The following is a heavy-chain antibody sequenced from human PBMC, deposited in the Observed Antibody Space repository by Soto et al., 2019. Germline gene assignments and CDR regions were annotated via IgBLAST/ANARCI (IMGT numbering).Heavy chain of an antibody. J-gene: IGHJ3*02. CDR3: ARPNQGDYAFDI. Sequence: QVQLQESGPGLVKPSETLSLTCTVSGGSISNFFWSWIRQPPGKGLEWMGYIYNSGTTNYNPSLKSRVTISVDTSRNRLSLKLTSVTAADTAVYYCARPNQGDYAFDIWGQGTMVTVSS. CDR1: GGSISNFF. CDR2: IYNSGTT. V-gene: IGHV4-59*12. D-gene: IGHD2-21*02.